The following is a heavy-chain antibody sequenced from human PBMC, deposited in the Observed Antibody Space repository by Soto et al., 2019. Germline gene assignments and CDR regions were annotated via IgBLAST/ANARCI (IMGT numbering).Heavy chain of an antibody. CDR3: ATLSLDYYDSSGYYRENDAFDI. V-gene: IGHV3-23*01. J-gene: IGHJ3*02. CDR2: ISGSGGST. CDR1: GFTFSSYA. Sequence: PGGSLRLSCAASGFTFSSYAMSWVRQAPGKGLEWVSAISGSGGSTYYADSVKGRFTISRDNSKNTLYLQMNSLRAEDTAVYYCATLSLDYYDSSGYYRENDAFDIWGQGTMVTVSS. D-gene: IGHD3-22*01.